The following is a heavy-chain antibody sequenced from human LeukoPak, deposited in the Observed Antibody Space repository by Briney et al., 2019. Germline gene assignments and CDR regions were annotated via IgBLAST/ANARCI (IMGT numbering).Heavy chain of an antibody. J-gene: IGHJ4*02. Sequence: PGGSLRLSCAASGFTFSRYWMSWVRQAPGKGLEWVANIKQDGSDKYYVDSVKGRFTISRDNAKNSLYLQMNSLRAEDTAVYYCAREEIAAPWYFDYWGQGTLVTVSS. CDR2: IKQDGSDK. CDR1: GFTFSRYW. CDR3: AREEIAAPWYFDY. V-gene: IGHV3-7*01. D-gene: IGHD6-13*01.